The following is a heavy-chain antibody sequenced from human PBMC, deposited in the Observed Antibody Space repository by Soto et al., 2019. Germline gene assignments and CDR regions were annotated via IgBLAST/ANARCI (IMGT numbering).Heavy chain of an antibody. J-gene: IGHJ5*02. CDR1: GGAIGGYY. CDR3: ARHGSDSGWFFFDP. V-gene: IGHV4-59*08. D-gene: IGHD6-19*01. Sequence: SETLSLTCSLYGGAIGGYYWSWIRQPPGKALEVIGYVSYSGSTDYHPSLKSRVSISINTSKNQFSLKMISVTAADTAVYYCARHGSDSGWFFFDPWGQGALVTSPQ. CDR2: VSYSGST.